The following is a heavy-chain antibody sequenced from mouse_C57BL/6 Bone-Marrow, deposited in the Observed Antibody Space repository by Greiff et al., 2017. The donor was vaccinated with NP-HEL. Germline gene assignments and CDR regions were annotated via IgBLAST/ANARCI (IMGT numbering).Heavy chain of an antibody. J-gene: IGHJ4*01. D-gene: IGHD1-1*01. V-gene: IGHV5-12*01. CDR2: ISNGGGST. CDR3: ARRNYGSPYAMDY. CDR1: GFTFSDYY. Sequence: EVMLVESGGGLVQPGGSLKLSCAASGFTFSDYYMYCVRQTPEKRLEWVAYISNGGGSTYYPDTVKGRFTISRDNSNNTLYLQMSRLKSEDTAMYYCARRNYGSPYAMDYWGQGTSVTVSS.